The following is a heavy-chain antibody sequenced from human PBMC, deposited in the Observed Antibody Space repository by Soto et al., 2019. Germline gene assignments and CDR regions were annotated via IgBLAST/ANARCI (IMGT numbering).Heavy chain of an antibody. CDR3: ARCVHDFAFDY. CDR1: GGAMYAYY. D-gene: IGHD3-16*01. CDR2: IYYSGRT. V-gene: IGHV4-59*01. Sequence: SETLSLTCAVSGGAMYAYYWSWIRQPPGKGLEWIGDIYYSGRTNYNPFLKSRVTISVDTTKSQFSLSLRSVTAADTAVYYWARCVHDFAFDYWGQGGLGTASS. J-gene: IGHJ4*02.